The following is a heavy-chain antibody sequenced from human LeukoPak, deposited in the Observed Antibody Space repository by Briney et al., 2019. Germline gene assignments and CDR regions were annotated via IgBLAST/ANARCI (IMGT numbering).Heavy chain of an antibody. J-gene: IGHJ4*02. V-gene: IGHV3-9*01. CDR2: ISWDSNRI. CDR3: AKGSSWNTYFDS. D-gene: IGHD1/OR15-1a*01. Sequence: PGGSLRLSCAASGFRFADFAVHWVRQGPGNGLEWVSGISWDSNRINYADSVKGRFTISRDNAKNSLYLEMNSLRPEDTALYYCAKGSSWNTYFDSWGQGTLVAVSS. CDR1: GFRFADFA.